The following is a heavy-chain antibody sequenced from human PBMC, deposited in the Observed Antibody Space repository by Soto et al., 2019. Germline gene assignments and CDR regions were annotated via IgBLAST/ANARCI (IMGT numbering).Heavy chain of an antibody. CDR2: ISAYNGNT. J-gene: IGHJ4*02. CDR3: ARQMTAPYDYIWGSYRYGYYFDY. CDR1: GYTFTSYG. V-gene: IGHV1-18*01. D-gene: IGHD3-16*02. Sequence: ASVKVSCKASGYTFTSYGISWVRQAPGQGLEWMGWISAYNGNTNYAQKLQGRATMTTDTSTGTAYMELRSLRSDDTAVYYCARQMTAPYDYIWGSYRYGYYFDYWGQGTLVTVSS.